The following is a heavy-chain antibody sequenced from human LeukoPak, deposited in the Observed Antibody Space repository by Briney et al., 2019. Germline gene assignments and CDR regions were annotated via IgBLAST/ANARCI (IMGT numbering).Heavy chain of an antibody. Sequence: ASVKVSCKASGYTFTSYDINWVRHATGQGLEWMGWMNPNSGNTGYAQKFQGRVTMTRNTSISTAYMELSSLRSEDTAVYYCAGGPHSGWYRYYFDYWGQGTLVTVSS. D-gene: IGHD6-19*01. J-gene: IGHJ4*02. V-gene: IGHV1-8*01. CDR3: AGGPHSGWYRYYFDY. CDR1: GYTFTSYD. CDR2: MNPNSGNT.